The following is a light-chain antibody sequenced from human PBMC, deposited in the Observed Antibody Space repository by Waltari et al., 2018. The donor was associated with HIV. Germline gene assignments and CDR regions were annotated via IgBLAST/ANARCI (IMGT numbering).Light chain of an antibody. J-gene: IGKJ4*01. Sequence: EIVLTQSPATLSLSPRERATLSSRANQSASNYVAWYPQKTSQAPRLLIYDASIRATGIPARFSGSGSGTDFTLTISSLEPEDFAVYYCQQRTNWPPGTTFGGGTKVERK. CDR1: QSASNY. CDR3: QQRTNWPPGTT. CDR2: DAS. V-gene: IGKV3-11*01.